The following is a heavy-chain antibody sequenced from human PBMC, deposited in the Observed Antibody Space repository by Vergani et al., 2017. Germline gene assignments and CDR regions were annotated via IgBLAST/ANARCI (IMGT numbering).Heavy chain of an antibody. CDR2: IYSGGST. CDR3: ARDRVDIVATTTYYYYYYGMDV. Sequence: EVQLVESGGDLVQPGGSLRLSCAASGFTVSSNYMSWVRQAPGKGLEWVSVIYSGGSTYYEDSVKGRFTISIHNSKNTLYLQMNSLRAEDTAVYYCARDRVDIVATTTYYYYYYGMDVWGPGTTVTVSS. D-gene: IGHD5-12*01. V-gene: IGHV3-53*04. J-gene: IGHJ6*02. CDR1: GFTVSSNY.